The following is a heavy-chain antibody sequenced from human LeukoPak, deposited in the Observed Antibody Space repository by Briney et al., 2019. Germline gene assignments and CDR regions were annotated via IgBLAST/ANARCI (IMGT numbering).Heavy chain of an antibody. CDR3: ARVYSGSYYETYYFDY. D-gene: IGHD1-26*01. CDR2: IYPGDSDT. V-gene: IGHV5-51*01. J-gene: IGHJ4*02. CDR1: GYSFTSYW. Sequence: GESLKISCKGSGYSFTSYWIGWVRQMPGKGLEWMGIIYPGDSDTRYSPSFQGQVTISADKSISTAYLQWSSLKASDTAMYYCARVYSGSYYETYYFDYWGQGTLVTVSS.